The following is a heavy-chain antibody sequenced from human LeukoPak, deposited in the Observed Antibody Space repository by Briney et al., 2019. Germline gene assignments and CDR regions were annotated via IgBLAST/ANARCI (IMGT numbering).Heavy chain of an antibody. CDR3: ARERGFYGDLT. CDR1: GYSINSGYC. CDR2: ICHTGST. V-gene: IGHV4-38-2*02. D-gene: IGHD4-17*01. J-gene: IGHJ5*02. Sequence: SETLSLTCTVSGYSINSGYCWGWTRQPPGRGLEWIGGICHTGSTFYNPSLESRVTIVDTSKNQFSLRLTSVTAADTAVYYCARERGFYGDLTWGQGTLVTVSS.